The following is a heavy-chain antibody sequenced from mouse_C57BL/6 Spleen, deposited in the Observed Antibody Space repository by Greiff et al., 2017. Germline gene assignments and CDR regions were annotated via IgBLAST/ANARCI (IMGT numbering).Heavy chain of an antibody. CDR2: IRNKANGYTT. CDR3: ARYMGGFLYAMDY. CDR1: GFTFTDYY. V-gene: IGHV7-3*01. D-gene: IGHD1-1*02. J-gene: IGHJ4*01. Sequence: DVMLVESGGGLVQPGGSLSLSCAASGFTFTDYYMSWVRQPPGKALEWLGFIRNKANGYTTEYSASVKGRFTISRDNSQSILYLQMNALRAEDSATYYCARYMGGFLYAMDYWGQGTSVTVSS.